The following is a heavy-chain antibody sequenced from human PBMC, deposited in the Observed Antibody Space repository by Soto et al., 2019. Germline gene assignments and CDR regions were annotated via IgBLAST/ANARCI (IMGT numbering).Heavy chain of an antibody. D-gene: IGHD1-7*01. CDR1: GGTFSSYA. Sequence: QVQLVQSGAEVKKPGSSVKVSCKASGGTFSSYAISWVRQAPGQGLEWMGGIIPIFGTANYAQKFQGRVTITADEYTSTAYMELSSLRSEDTAVYYYASGGKEGGTKGGYYYYYGMDVWGQGTTVTVSS. J-gene: IGHJ6*02. V-gene: IGHV1-69*01. CDR3: ASGGKEGGTKGGYYYYYGMDV. CDR2: IIPIFGTA.